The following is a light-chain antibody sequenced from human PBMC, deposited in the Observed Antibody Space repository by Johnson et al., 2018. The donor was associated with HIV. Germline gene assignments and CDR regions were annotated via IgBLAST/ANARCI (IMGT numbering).Light chain of an antibody. Sequence: QLVLTQPPSVSAAPGQKVTISCSGSSSNIGNNYVSWYQQLPGTAPKLLIYENNKRPSGIPDRFSGSKSGTSATLGLTGLWPEDEADYYCLAWDTGGVFGTGTKVTVL. CDR3: LAWDTGGV. V-gene: IGLV1-41*01. CDR2: ENN. J-gene: IGLJ1*01. CDR1: SSNIGNNY.